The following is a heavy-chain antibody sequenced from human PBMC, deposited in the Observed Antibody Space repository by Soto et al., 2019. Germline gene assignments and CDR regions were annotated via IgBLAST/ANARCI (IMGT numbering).Heavy chain of an antibody. Sequence: GGSLRLSCAASGFTFDDYAMHWVRQAPGKGLEWVSGISWNSGSIGYADSVKGRFTISRDNAKNSLYLQMNSLRAEDTALYYCAKATHDYGDYDSLTPYFDYWGQGTLVTVSS. CDR1: GFTFDDYA. V-gene: IGHV3-9*01. D-gene: IGHD4-17*01. CDR2: ISWNSGSI. J-gene: IGHJ4*02. CDR3: AKATHDYGDYDSLTPYFDY.